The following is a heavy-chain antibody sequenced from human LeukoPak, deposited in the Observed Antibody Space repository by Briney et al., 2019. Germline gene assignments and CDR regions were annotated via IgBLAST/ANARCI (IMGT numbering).Heavy chain of an antibody. CDR2: IYSGGST. J-gene: IGHJ4*02. D-gene: IGHD3-22*01. CDR1: GFTVSSNY. CDR3: AKTDSYYDSSGYYFDY. Sequence: PGGSLRLSCAASGFTVSSNYMSWVRQAPGKGLEWVSVIYSGGSTYYADSVKGRFTISRDNSKNTLYLQMNSLRAEDTAVYYCAKTDSYYDSSGYYFDYWGQGTLVTVSS. V-gene: IGHV3-53*01.